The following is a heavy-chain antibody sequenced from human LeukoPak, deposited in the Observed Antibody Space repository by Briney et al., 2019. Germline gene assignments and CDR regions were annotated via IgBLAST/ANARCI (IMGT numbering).Heavy chain of an antibody. CDR3: ARARESMATAGSYFDY. CDR2: IYHTGNT. CDR1: GGSISSGDYS. D-gene: IGHD6-13*01. Sequence: PSETLSLTCAVSGGSISSGDYSWSWIRQPPGNGLEWIGYIYHTGNTNYNPSLKGRVTISVARSKNQFSLRLSSVTAADTAVYYCARARESMATAGSYFDYWGQGTLVTVSS. V-gene: IGHV4-30-2*01. J-gene: IGHJ4*02.